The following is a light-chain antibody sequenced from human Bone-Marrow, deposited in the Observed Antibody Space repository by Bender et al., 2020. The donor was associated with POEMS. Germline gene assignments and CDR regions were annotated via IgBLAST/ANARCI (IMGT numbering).Light chain of an antibody. CDR3: AAWDDSLIWV. CDR1: NSDVGAYNF. Sequence: QSALTQPRSVSGSPGQSVTISCTGSNSDVGAYNFVSWYQQHPGKAPKLIIYDVNERPSGVPDRFSGSKSGTSASLAITGLQAEDEGDYYCAAWDDSLIWVFGGGTKLTVL. J-gene: IGLJ3*02. V-gene: IGLV2-11*01. CDR2: DVN.